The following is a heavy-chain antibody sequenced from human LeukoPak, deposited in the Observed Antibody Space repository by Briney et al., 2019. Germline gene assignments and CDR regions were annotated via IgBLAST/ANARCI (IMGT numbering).Heavy chain of an antibody. V-gene: IGHV3-74*01. Sequence: GGSLRLSCVGSGFMFSNYYMYWFRQAPGKGLVWVSRIKNAGIDTTYADSVKGRFTVSRDNAKNTVYLKMSSLRAEDTAVYYCARDSRFSKNYMDVWGKGTTVTVSS. CDR3: ARDSRFSKNYMDV. CDR1: GFMFSNYY. J-gene: IGHJ6*03. CDR2: IKNAGIDT. D-gene: IGHD2-2*01.